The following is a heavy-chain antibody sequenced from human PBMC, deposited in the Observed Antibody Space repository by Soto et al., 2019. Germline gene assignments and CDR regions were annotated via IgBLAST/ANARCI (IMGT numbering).Heavy chain of an antibody. J-gene: IGHJ4*02. D-gene: IGHD6-19*01. Sequence: ASVKVSCKASGFTFTSSAVQWVRQARGQRLEWIGWIVVGSGNTNYAQKFQERVTITRDMSTSTAYMELCSLRSEDTAVYYCAADSSGWYVSFDYWGQGTLVTVSS. CDR3: AADSSGWYVSFDY. CDR1: GFTFTSSA. V-gene: IGHV1-58*01. CDR2: IVVGSGNT.